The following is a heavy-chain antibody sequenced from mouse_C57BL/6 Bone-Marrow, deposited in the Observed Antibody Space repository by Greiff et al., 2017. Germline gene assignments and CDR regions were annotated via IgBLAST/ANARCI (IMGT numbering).Heavy chain of an antibody. Sequence: EVQRVESGPGLVKPSQSLSLTCSVTGYSITSGYYWNWIRQFPGNKLEWMGYISYDGSNNYNPSLKNRISITRDTSKNQFFLKLNSVTTEDTATYYCARNSWYVDVWGTGTTVTVSS. V-gene: IGHV3-6*01. CDR2: ISYDGSN. CDR3: ARNSWYVDV. J-gene: IGHJ1*03. CDR1: GYSITSGYY.